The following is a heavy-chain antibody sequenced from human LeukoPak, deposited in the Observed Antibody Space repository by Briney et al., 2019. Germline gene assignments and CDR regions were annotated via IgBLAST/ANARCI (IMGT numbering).Heavy chain of an antibody. D-gene: IGHD3-10*01. Sequence: GGSLRLSCAASGFTFSSYWMHWVRQAPGKGPVWVARTNRDGSSTAYADSVKGRFTISRDNAKNSLYLQMNSLRAEDTAVYYCASESGSGSSAFDYWGQGTLVTVSS. CDR1: GFTFSSYW. CDR2: TNRDGSST. J-gene: IGHJ4*02. V-gene: IGHV3-74*01. CDR3: ASESGSGSSAFDY.